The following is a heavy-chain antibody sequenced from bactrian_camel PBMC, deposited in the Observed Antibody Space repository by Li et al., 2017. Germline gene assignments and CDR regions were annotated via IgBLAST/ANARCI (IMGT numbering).Heavy chain of an antibody. D-gene: IGHD1*01. CDR2: MATRGAPV. Sequence: VQLVESGGGSVQAGGSLRLSCAFSGYTYSGHCMGWFRQAPGKEREAVATMATRGAPVHYADSVKGRFTLSKDSSKNIQYLQMNSLKPEDSGMYYCVARRHGECYFWANNWSRATWYDHWGQGTQVTVS. CDR1: GYTYSGHC. J-gene: IGHJ4*01. V-gene: IGHV3S31*01. CDR3: VARRHGECYFWANNWSRATWYDH.